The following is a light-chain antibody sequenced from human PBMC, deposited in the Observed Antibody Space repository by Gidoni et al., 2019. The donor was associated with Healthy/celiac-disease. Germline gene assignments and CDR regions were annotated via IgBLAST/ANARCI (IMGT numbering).Light chain of an antibody. CDR1: QSISSW. CDR3: QQYNSYPWT. J-gene: IGKJ1*01. V-gene: IGKV1-5*01. Sequence: DIQMTQSPSTLSASVGDRVTITCRASQSISSWLAWYQQKPGKAPKLLIYDASSLESGFPSRFSGSGSGTEFTLTISSLQPDDFATYYCQQYNSYPWTFXQXTKVEIK. CDR2: DAS.